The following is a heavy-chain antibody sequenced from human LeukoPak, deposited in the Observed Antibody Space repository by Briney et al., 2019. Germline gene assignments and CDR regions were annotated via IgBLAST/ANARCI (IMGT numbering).Heavy chain of an antibody. D-gene: IGHD2-15*01. CDR3: AILMVAAPYDY. Sequence: SVKVPCKASGSNFSSYAISWVRQAPGQGLEWMGRILPTRGIANFAQKVQGRATITADNSTSTAYMELSSLRSEYTAVYYCAILMVAAPYDYWGQGTLVTVSS. J-gene: IGHJ4*02. CDR1: GSNFSSYA. CDR2: ILPTRGIA. V-gene: IGHV1-69*04.